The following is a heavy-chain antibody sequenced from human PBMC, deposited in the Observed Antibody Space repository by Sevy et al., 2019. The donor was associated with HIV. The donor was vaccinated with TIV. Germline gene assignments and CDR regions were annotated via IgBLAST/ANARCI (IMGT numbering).Heavy chain of an antibody. CDR2: IWYDGSNK. CDR3: ARDMIPTVTTWAYYYGMDV. CDR1: GFTFSSYG. J-gene: IGHJ6*02. Sequence: GGSLILSCAASGFTFSSYGMHWVRQAPGKGLEWVAVIWYDGSNKYYADSVKGRFTISRDNSKNTLYLQMNSLRAEDTAVYYCARDMIPTVTTWAYYYGMDVWGQGTTVTVSS. D-gene: IGHD4-4*01. V-gene: IGHV3-33*01.